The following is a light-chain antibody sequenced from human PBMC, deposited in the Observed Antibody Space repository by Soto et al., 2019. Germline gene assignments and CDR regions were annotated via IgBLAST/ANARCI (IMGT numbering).Light chain of an antibody. Sequence: QSALTQPRSVSGSPGQSVTISCTGTSSDVGGYNYVSWYQQHPGKAPKLMIYDVGKRPSGVPDRFSGSKSGNTASLTISGLQAEDEAYYYCCSYAVIYIYVFGTGTKLTVL. J-gene: IGLJ1*01. CDR1: SSDVGGYNY. CDR3: CSYAVIYIYV. V-gene: IGLV2-11*01. CDR2: DVG.